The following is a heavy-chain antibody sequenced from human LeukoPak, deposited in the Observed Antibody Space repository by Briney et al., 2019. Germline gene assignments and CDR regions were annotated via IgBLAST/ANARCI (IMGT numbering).Heavy chain of an antibody. V-gene: IGHV3-33*08. D-gene: IGHD3-10*01. CDR3: AGNYGPYYFDY. CDR2: IWYDGSNK. Sequence: VGSLRLSCAASGFTFSNYGMHWVRQAPGKGLEWVAVIWYDGSNKYYADSVKGRFTISRDNSKNTLYLQMNSLRAEDTAVYYCAGNYGPYYFDYWGQGPLVPVSS. CDR1: GFTFSNYG. J-gene: IGHJ4*02.